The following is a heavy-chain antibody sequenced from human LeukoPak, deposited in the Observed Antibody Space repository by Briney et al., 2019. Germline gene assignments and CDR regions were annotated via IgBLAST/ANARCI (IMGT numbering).Heavy chain of an antibody. J-gene: IGHJ5*01. Sequence: GGSLRLSCAASGFTFSSYAIHWVGRAPGRGLEYGSGISYDGTGTYYANSVKGRFTISRDNSRNTLYLQMGSLRAEDMAVYYCARVGASGWFAYWGQGTLVTVS. CDR2: ISYDGTGT. D-gene: IGHD6-19*01. CDR1: GFTFSSYA. V-gene: IGHV3-64*01. CDR3: ARVGASGWFAY.